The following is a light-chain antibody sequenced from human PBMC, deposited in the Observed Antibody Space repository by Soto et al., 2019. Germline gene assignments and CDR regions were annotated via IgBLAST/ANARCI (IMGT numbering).Light chain of an antibody. CDR3: QQYGSAPATFT. V-gene: IGKV3-20*01. CDR1: QSVSSSY. J-gene: IGKJ3*01. Sequence: EIVLTQSPGTLSLSPGERATLSCRASQSVSSSYLAWYQQKPGQAPRLLIYGASSRATGIPDRFSGSGSGTDFTLTISRLEPAAFAVSYCQQYGSAPATFTFGPGTKVDIK. CDR2: GAS.